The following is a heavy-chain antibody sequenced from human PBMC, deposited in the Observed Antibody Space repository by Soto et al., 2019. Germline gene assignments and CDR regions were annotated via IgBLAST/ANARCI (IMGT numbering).Heavy chain of an antibody. CDR2: ISGSGGST. J-gene: IGHJ4*02. Sequence: PGGSLRLSCAASGFTFSSYGMHWVRQAPGKGLEWVSAISGSGGSTYHADSVKGRFTISRDNSKNTLYLQMNSLRAEDTAVYYCARESGSGWYYFDYWGQGTLVTVSS. V-gene: IGHV3-23*01. CDR1: GFTFSSYG. CDR3: ARESGSGWYYFDY. D-gene: IGHD6-19*01.